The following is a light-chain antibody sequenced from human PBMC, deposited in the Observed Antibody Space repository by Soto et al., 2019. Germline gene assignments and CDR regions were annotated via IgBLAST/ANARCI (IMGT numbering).Light chain of an antibody. Sequence: EIVITQSPATLSVSPGERATLSCRASQSVSSNLAWYQQKPGQAPSLLIYGASTRATGIPARFSGSGSGTEFTLTISSLQSEDFAVYYCQQYNNWPPLFGGGTKVEIK. V-gene: IGKV3-15*01. CDR3: QQYNNWPPL. CDR2: GAS. J-gene: IGKJ4*01. CDR1: QSVSSN.